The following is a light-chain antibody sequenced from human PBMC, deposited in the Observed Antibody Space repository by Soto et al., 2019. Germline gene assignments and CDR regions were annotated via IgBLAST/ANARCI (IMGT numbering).Light chain of an antibody. CDR2: GAS. V-gene: IGKV3-20*01. J-gene: IGKJ4*01. Sequence: VLTQSPGTLSLSPGERATLSCRASPIVSASHLAWYQQKPGQPPRLLLYGASTRATDIPDRFSARGSGTDFTLTISRVEHEYAAVFYCQHYGSSPRTFGGGTKV. CDR3: QHYGSSPRT. CDR1: PIVSASH.